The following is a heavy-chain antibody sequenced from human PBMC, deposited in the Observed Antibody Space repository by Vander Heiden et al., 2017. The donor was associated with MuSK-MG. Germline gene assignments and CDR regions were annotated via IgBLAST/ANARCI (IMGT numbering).Heavy chain of an antibody. D-gene: IGHD6-13*01. CDR3: AKGGIAAAGY. CDR1: GFTFSSDA. Sequence: EVQLLESGGGLVQPGGSLRLSCAASGFTFSSDAMSWVRQAPGKGLEWVSAISGSGGSTYDADSVKGRFTISRDSSKNTLYLNMKSLRAEDTAVYYCAKGGIAAAGYWGQGTLVTVSS. V-gene: IGHV3-23*01. CDR2: ISGSGGST. J-gene: IGHJ4*02.